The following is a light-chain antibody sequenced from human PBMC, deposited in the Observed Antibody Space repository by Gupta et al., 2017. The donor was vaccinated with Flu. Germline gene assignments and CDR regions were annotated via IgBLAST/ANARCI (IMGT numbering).Light chain of an antibody. Sequence: DIVMTQSPLSLPVTPGEPASISCRSSQSLLHSNGYYYLEWYLQKPGQSPQLLIYLGSHRASGVPDRFSGSGSGTDFTLKISRVEAEDVGVYYCRQPLQTPWAFGQGTKVEI. J-gene: IGKJ1*01. CDR2: LGS. CDR1: QSLLHSNGYYY. CDR3: RQPLQTPWA. V-gene: IGKV2-28*01.